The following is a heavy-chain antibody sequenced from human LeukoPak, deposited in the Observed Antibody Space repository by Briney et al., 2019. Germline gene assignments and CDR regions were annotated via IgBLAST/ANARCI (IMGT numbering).Heavy chain of an antibody. V-gene: IGHV4-39*01. Sequence: PSETLSLTCTVSGGSISIGTYYWGWVRQPPGKGLEWIGCIYYSGSTSYNPSLKSRVTISVHTSKNQFSLKLDSVTAADTAVYYCARNASDSGTSYFDYWGQGTLVTVSS. CDR2: IYYSGST. D-gene: IGHD1-26*01. CDR1: GGSISIGTYY. J-gene: IGHJ4*02. CDR3: ARNASDSGTSYFDY.